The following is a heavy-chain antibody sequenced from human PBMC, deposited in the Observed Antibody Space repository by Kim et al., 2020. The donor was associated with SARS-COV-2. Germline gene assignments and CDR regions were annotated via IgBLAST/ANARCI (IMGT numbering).Heavy chain of an antibody. V-gene: IGHV3-21*01. CDR1: GFTFSSYS. CDR2: ISSSSSDI. J-gene: IGHJ4*02. Sequence: GGSLRLSCAASGFTFSSYSMNWVRQAPGKGLEWVSSISSSSSDIYYADSVKGRVTISRDNAKNSLYLQMNSLRAEDTAVYYCAREVVGATIPINDYWGQGTLVPVSS. CDR3: AREVVGATIPINDY. D-gene: IGHD1-26*01.